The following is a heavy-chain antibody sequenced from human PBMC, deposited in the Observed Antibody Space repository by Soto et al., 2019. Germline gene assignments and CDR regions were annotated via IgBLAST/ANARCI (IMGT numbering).Heavy chain of an antibody. J-gene: IGHJ6*02. CDR3: ARGGGDYDYAVDV. D-gene: IGHD4-17*01. V-gene: IGHV4-34*02. Sequence: GRLRQWAAGRLNPPETRTPNAVSYGGSFYGSGIPQPPGTGLEWIGEIGQSGSTTYNPSLKSRVSISIDRSKSQVSLTVYSVTAAETAVYYCARGGGDYDYAVDVWGQGTTVTVSS. CDR2: IGQSGST. CDR1: GGSFYGS.